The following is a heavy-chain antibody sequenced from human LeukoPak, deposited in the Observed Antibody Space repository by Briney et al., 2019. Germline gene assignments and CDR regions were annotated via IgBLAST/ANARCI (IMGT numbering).Heavy chain of an antibody. CDR2: ICYSGST. V-gene: IGHV4-31*03. D-gene: IGHD5-24*01. J-gene: IGHJ4*02. Sequence: SQTLSLTCTVSGGSIISGGYSWSWIRQHPGKGLEWIGHICYSGSTYHNPSLKSRVTISVDTSKNQFSLKLGSVTAADTAVYYCARDRDGYNYFDYWGQGTLVTVSS. CDR3: ARDRDGYNYFDY. CDR1: GGSIISGGYS.